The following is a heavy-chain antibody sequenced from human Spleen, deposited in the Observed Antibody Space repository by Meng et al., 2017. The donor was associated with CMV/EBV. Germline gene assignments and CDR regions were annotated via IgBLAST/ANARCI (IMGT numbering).Heavy chain of an antibody. CDR1: GYTFSDYY. Sequence: ASVKVSCKSSGYTFSDYYVHWVRQAPGQGLEWMGWMNPDSGYINYAQKFQDRVTMTRDTSINTAYMELSRLRSDDTAVYYCAREAVPAAILDYYYYYGMDVWGQGTTVTVSS. J-gene: IGHJ6*02. V-gene: IGHV1-2*02. D-gene: IGHD2-2*02. CDR2: MNPDSGYI. CDR3: AREAVPAAILDYYYYYGMDV.